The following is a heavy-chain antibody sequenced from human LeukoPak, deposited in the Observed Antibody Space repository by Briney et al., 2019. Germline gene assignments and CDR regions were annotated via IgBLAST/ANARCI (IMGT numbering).Heavy chain of an antibody. V-gene: IGHV4-59*01. Sequence: PSETLSLTCTVSGGSISSYYWSWIRQPPGKGLEWVGYIYYSGNTNYNPSLKSRVTISVDTSKNQFSLKLSSVTAADTAVCYCARRQLVSYYYYMDVWGKGTTVTVSS. CDR2: IYYSGNT. CDR1: GGSISSYY. D-gene: IGHD6-6*01. J-gene: IGHJ6*03. CDR3: ARRQLVSYYYYMDV.